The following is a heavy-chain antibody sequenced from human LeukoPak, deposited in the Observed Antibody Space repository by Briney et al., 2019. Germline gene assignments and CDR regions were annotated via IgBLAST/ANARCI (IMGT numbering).Heavy chain of an antibody. J-gene: IGHJ6*02. CDR3: SKEFHYYVPMDV. CDR1: GFTSSSYD. CDR2: ISDSGGRT. Sequence: GGSLRLSCAVSGFTSSSYDLSRWRQAPGKGLEWVSAISDSGGRTYYADSVKGRFTISRDNSKNALYLQMNTLRAEDTALYYCSKEFHYYVPMDVWGQGTTVTVSS. D-gene: IGHD3-10*02. V-gene: IGHV3-23*01.